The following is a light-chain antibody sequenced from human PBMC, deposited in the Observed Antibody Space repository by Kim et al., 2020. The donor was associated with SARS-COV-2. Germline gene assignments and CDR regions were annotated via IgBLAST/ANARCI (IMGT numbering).Light chain of an antibody. J-gene: IGLJ2*01. CDR3: NSRDSSGNHVL. Sequence: LGQTVRITCQGDSRRSYYASWYQQKPGQAPIVVIYGKDNRPSGIPDRFSGSSSGNTASLTITGTQAEDEADYYCNSRDSSGNHVLFGGGTQLTVL. CDR2: GKD. CDR1: SRRSYY. V-gene: IGLV3-19*01.